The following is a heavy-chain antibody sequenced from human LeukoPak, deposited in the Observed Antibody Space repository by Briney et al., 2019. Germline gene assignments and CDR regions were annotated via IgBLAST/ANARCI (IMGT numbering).Heavy chain of an antibody. D-gene: IGHD3-3*01. CDR1: GFDFSDYY. CDR2: INQNSYTI. Sequence: PGGSLRLSCAASGFDFSDYYMTWIRQAPGKGLEWISNINQNSYTIYYADSVKGRFTISRDNSKNTLYLQMNSLRAEDTAVYYCAKDRITIFGVVIIAPDFDYWGQGTLVTVSS. J-gene: IGHJ4*02. V-gene: IGHV3-11*01. CDR3: AKDRITIFGVVIIAPDFDY.